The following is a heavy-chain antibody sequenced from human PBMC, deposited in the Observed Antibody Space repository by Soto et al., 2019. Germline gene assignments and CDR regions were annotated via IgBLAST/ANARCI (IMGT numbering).Heavy chain of an antibody. J-gene: IGHJ4*02. CDR1: GFSLSTSGMC. CDR3: ARSTVTTGSXXPXXXY. CDR2: IDWDDDK. Sequence: GSGPTLVNPTQTLTLTCTFSGFSLSTSGMCVSWIRQPPGKALEWLARIDWDDDKYYSTSLKTRLTISKDNSKNKVVLTMTNMDXXXXATYYCARSTVTTGSXXPXXXYXGQGTXVTX. V-gene: IGHV2-70*11. D-gene: IGHD4-4*01.